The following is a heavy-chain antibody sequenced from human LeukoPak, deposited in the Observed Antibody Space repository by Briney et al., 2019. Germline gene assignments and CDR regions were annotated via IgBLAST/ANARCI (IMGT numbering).Heavy chain of an antibody. CDR1: GFTFSSYA. Sequence: GSLRLSCAASGFTFSSYAMSWVRQAPGKGLEWVSVISGSGGSTYYADSVKGRFTISRDNSKNTLFLQVNSLRAEDTALYYCARDQSVTNHYFGMDVWGQGTTVTVSS. CDR2: ISGSGGST. J-gene: IGHJ6*02. V-gene: IGHV3-23*01. D-gene: IGHD4-17*01. CDR3: ARDQSVTNHYFGMDV.